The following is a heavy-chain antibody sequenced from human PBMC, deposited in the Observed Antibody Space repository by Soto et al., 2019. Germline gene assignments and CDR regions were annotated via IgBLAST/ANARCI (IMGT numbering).Heavy chain of an antibody. CDR2: IIPTFGTA. CDR3: ARDRQYSTASGRAFDI. CDR1: GGTFSSYA. J-gene: IGHJ3*02. D-gene: IGHD6-6*01. Sequence: GASVKVSCKASGGTFSSYAISWVRQAPGQGLEWMGGIIPTFGTANYAQKFQGRVTITADESTSTAYMELSSLRSEDTAVYYCARDRQYSTASGRAFDIWGQGTMVTVSS. V-gene: IGHV1-69*13.